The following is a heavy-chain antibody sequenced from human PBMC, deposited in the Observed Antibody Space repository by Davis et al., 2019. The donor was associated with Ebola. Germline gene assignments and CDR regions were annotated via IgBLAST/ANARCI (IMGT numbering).Heavy chain of an antibody. CDR1: GITFRHAW. J-gene: IGHJ4*02. D-gene: IGHD3-16*01. CDR2: IKGESADGAT. Sequence: GGSLRLSCAASGITFRHAWMTWVRQAPGKGLEWIGRIKGESADGATEYSALVKGRFTISKDESKTTLYLQMNSLKTEDTAVYFCATYSYALGGFDYWGRGTRVTVSS. CDR3: ATYSYALGGFDY. V-gene: IGHV3-15*01.